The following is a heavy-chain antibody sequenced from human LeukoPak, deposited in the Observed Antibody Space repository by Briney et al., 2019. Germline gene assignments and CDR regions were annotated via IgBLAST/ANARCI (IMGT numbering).Heavy chain of an antibody. D-gene: IGHD4-17*01. Sequence: PETLSLTCTVSGGSISSGGYYWSWIRQHPGKGLEWIGYIYYSGSTNYNPSLRSRVTISVDTSKNQFSLKLSSVTAADTAVYYCARHYGAHRDYYGLDVWGQGTTVTVSS. V-gene: IGHV4-61*08. CDR3: ARHYGAHRDYYGLDV. J-gene: IGHJ6*02. CDR2: IYYSGST. CDR1: GGSISSGGYY.